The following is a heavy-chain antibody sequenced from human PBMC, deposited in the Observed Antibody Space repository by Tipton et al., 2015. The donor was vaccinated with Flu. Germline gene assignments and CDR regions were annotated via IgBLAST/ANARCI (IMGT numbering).Heavy chain of an antibody. CDR2: INHSGST. CDR1: GGSFSGYY. Sequence: TLSLTCAVYGGSFSGYYWSWIRQPPGKGLEWIGEINHSGSTNYNPSLKSRVTISVDTSKNQFSLKLSSVTAADTAVYYCARGFYGSSWYAYWGQGTLVTVSS. CDR3: ARGFYGSSWYAY. V-gene: IGHV4-34*01. J-gene: IGHJ4*02. D-gene: IGHD6-13*01.